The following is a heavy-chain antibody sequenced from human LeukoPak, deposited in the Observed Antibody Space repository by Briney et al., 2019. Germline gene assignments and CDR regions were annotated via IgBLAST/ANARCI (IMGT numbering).Heavy chain of an antibody. CDR3: ARSRSGYYEDY. D-gene: IGHD3-22*01. V-gene: IGHV3-7*01. Sequence: GGSLRLSCAASGFRFNTYWMSWVRQAPGKGLEWVANIKEDGSEKYYVDSVKGRFIISRDNAKNSLSLQVNSLSAEDTAVYYCARSRSGYYEDYWGQGTLVTVSS. J-gene: IGHJ4*02. CDR2: IKEDGSEK. CDR1: GFRFNTYW.